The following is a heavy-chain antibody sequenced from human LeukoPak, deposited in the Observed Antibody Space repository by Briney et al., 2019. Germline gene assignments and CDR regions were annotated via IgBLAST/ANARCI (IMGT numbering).Heavy chain of an antibody. J-gene: IGHJ4*02. CDR2: IYYSGST. D-gene: IGHD3-10*01. CDR3: ARLYYYGSGSYYYYFDY. CDR1: GGSISSGGYS. Sequence: PSETLSLTCAVSGGSISSGGYSWSWIRQHPGKGXXXXGYIYYSGSTYYNPSLKSRVTISVDTSKNQFSLKLSSVTAADTAVYYCARLYYYGSGSYYYYFDYWGQGTLVTVSS. V-gene: IGHV4-31*11.